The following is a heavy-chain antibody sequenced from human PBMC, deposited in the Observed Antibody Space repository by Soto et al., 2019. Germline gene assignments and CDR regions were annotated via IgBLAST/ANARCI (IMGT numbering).Heavy chain of an antibody. CDR1: GFTFSSYG. CDR2: IWYDGSNK. CDR3: ARDRRTTVTYRWFDP. D-gene: IGHD4-4*01. V-gene: IGHV3-33*01. Sequence: QVQLVESGGGVVQPGRSLRLSCAASGFTFSSYGMHWVRQATGKGLEWVAVIWYDGSNKYYAYSVKGRFTISRDNSKNTLYLQMNSLRAEDTAVYYCARDRRTTVTYRWFDPWGQGTLVTVSA. J-gene: IGHJ5*02.